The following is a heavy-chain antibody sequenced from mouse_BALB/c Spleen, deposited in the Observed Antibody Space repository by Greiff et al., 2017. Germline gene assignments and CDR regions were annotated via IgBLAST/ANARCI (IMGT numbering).Heavy chain of an antibody. J-gene: IGHJ1*01. CDR1: GYTFTSYW. Sequence: VQLQQSGAELVRPGASVKLSCKASGYTFTSYWMHWVKQRPGQGLEWIGEINPSNGRTNYNEKFKSKATLTVDKSSSTAYMQLSSLTSEDSAVYYCARWGTPRYFDVWGAGTTVTVSS. CDR2: INPSNGRT. CDR3: ARWGTPRYFDV. V-gene: IGHV1S81*02. D-gene: IGHD2-14*01.